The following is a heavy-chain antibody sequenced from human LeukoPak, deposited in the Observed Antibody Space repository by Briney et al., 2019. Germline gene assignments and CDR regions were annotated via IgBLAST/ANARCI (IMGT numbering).Heavy chain of an antibody. CDR2: IYTSGST. J-gene: IGHJ4*02. CDR3: ARELYSADSGSYHFDY. D-gene: IGHD1-26*01. V-gene: IGHV4-61*02. Sequence: SETLSLTCTVSGGSISSGSYYWSWIRQPAGKGLEWIGRIYTSGSTNYNPSLKSRVTISVDTSKNQFSLKLSSVTAADTAVYYCARELYSADSGSYHFDYWGQGTLVTVSS. CDR1: GGSISSGSYY.